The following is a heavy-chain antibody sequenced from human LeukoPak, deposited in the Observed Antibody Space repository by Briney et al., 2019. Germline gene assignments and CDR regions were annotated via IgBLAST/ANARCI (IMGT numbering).Heavy chain of an antibody. V-gene: IGHV3-23*01. CDR2: ISGSGDTT. J-gene: IGHJ3*02. CDR1: GFTFSNYA. Sequence: GGSLRLSCAASGFTFSNYAMSWVRQAPGKGLEWVSAISGSGDTTYYADSVKGRFTISRDNSKNTLYLQMNSLRAEDTAVYYCARGEPVLRYSLGGAFDIWGQGTMVTVSS. CDR3: ARGEPVLRYSLGGAFDI. D-gene: IGHD3-9*01.